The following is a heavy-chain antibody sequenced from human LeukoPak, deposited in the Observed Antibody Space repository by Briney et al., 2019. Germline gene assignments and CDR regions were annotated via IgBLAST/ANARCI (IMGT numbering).Heavy chain of an antibody. CDR2: ISGSGGST. J-gene: IGHJ4*02. Sequence: AGGSLRLSCAASGFTFSSYSINWVRQAPGKGLEWVSAISGSGGSTYYADSVKGRFTISRDNSKNTLYLQMNSLRAEDTAVYYCAKERSIAVAGTGLDYWGQGTLVTVSS. CDR3: AKERSIAVAGTGLDY. D-gene: IGHD6-19*01. CDR1: GFTFSSYS. V-gene: IGHV3-23*01.